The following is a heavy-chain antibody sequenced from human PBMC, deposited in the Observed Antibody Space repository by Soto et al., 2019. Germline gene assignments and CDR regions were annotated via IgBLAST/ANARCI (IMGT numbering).Heavy chain of an antibody. V-gene: IGHV3-11*06. Sequence: QVQLVESGGGLVKPGGPLRLSCSASGFSFSHNYMNWIRQVPGKGLEWLSYISGSSSDTNYADSVRGRFTISRDNAKNSLYLQMNSLRVEDTGVYYCVKEARLADVSGHGTTVTVAS. CDR3: VKEARLADV. CDR1: GFSFSHNY. J-gene: IGHJ6*02. D-gene: IGHD6-25*01. CDR2: ISGSSSDT.